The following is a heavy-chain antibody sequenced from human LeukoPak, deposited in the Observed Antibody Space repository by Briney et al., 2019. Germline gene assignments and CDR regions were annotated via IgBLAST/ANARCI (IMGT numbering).Heavy chain of an antibody. Sequence: PGGSLRLSCAASGFTFSTYNMNWVRQTPGKGLEWVSSISGSSSHIYYADSVKGRFTISRDNAKNSLYLQMNSLRVEDTAVYYCAREVISAWDRRTACFDHWGQGTLVSVSS. CDR3: AREVISAWDRRTACFDH. CDR1: GFTFSTYN. J-gene: IGHJ4*02. D-gene: IGHD2/OR15-2a*01. CDR2: ISGSSSHI. V-gene: IGHV3-21*01.